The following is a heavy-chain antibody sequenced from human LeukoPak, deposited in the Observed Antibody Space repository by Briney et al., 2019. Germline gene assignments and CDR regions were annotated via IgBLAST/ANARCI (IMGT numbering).Heavy chain of an antibody. CDR3: ARAYDFWSGYYFDF. D-gene: IGHD3-3*01. J-gene: IGHJ4*02. CDR1: GFSISSGYY. Sequence: SETLSLTCAVSGFSISSGYYWGWIRQPPGEGLEWVATIYHSGSAYYNASLKSRVTILVVTSKNQFSLNLRSVTAADTAVYYCARAYDFWSGYYFDFWGQGTLVTVSS. CDR2: IYHSGSA. V-gene: IGHV4-38-2*01.